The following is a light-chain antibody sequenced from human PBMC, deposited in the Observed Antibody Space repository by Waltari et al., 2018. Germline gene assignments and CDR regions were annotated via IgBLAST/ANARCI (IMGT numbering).Light chain of an antibody. V-gene: IGKV3-15*01. J-gene: IGKJ1*01. CDR2: GAS. CDR3: QQYNNWPRGT. Sequence: ETVMTQSTATLSVSPGERATLSCRASQSVSSNLAWYQQKPGQAPRLLIYGASTRATGIPARFSGSGSGTEFTLTISSLQSEDFAVYYCQQYNNWPRGTFGQGTKVEIK. CDR1: QSVSSN.